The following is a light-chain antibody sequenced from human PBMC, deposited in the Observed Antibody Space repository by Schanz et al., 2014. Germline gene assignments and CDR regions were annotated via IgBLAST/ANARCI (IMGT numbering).Light chain of an antibody. V-gene: IGKV3-15*01. J-gene: IGKJ5*01. CDR1: QSLSSN. CDR2: GAS. Sequence: EIVMTQSPATLSVSPGERATLSCRASQSLSSNLAWYQQKPGQAPRLLIYGASTRATGIPARFSGSGSGTEYTLTISSVEPEDFAVYYCQQRSNWPPITFGQGTRLEIK. CDR3: QQRSNWPPIT.